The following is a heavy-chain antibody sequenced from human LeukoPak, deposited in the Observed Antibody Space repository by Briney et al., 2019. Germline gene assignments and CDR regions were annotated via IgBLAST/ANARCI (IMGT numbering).Heavy chain of an antibody. CDR1: GYTFTSYY. CDR3: ARVDGSPDY. V-gene: IGHV1-46*01. J-gene: IGHJ4*02. CDR2: INPSGSSA. D-gene: IGHD2-15*01. Sequence: ASVKVSCKASGYTFTSYYMHWVRQAPGQGLEWMGIINPSGSSAAYTQKFQGRVTITRDTSTSTVYMELSSLRSEDTAVYFCARVDGSPDYWGQGTLVTVSS.